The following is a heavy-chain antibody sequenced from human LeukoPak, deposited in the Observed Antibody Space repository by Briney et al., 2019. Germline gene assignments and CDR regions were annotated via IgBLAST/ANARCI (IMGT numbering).Heavy chain of an antibody. CDR2: IHYSGST. Sequence: SETLSLTCTVSGGSISSYYWSWIRQPPGKGLEWIGYIHYSGSTNYNPSLKSRVTMSVDTSKNQFSLKLSSVTAVDTAVYYCARNQAVASNHGAMDIWGQGTMVIVSS. CDR3: ARNQAVASNHGAMDI. CDR1: GGSISSYY. V-gene: IGHV4-59*12. D-gene: IGHD6-19*01. J-gene: IGHJ3*02.